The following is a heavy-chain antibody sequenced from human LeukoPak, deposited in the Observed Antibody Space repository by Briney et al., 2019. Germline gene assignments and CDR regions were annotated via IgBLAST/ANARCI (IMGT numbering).Heavy chain of an antibody. D-gene: IGHD2-15*01. J-gene: IGHJ4*02. CDR1: GFTFSNYD. V-gene: IGHV3-13*04. Sequence: GGSLRLSCAASGFTFSNYDMHWVRQATGKGLEWVSAIGTAGDTYYQGSVRGQFTMSRENAKNSLYLQMNSLTAGDTAVYYCARGADTHFDYWGQGILVTVSS. CDR3: ARGADTHFDY. CDR2: IGTAGDT.